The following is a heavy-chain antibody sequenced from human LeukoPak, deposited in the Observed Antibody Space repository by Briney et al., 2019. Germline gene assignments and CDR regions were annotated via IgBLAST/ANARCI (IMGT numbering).Heavy chain of an antibody. V-gene: IGHV4-31*03. CDR2: IYYSGST. J-gene: IGHJ5*02. Sequence: SQTLSLTCTVSGGSISSGGYYWSWIRQHPGKGLEWIGYIYYSGSTYYNPSLKSRVTISVDTSKNQFSLKLSSVTAADTAVYYCARDTVTHGVDPWAREPWSPSPQ. D-gene: IGHD4-17*01. CDR1: GGSISSGGYY. CDR3: ARDTVTHGVDP.